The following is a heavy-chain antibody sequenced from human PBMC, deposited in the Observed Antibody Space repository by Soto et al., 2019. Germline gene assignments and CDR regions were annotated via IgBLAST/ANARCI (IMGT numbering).Heavy chain of an antibody. V-gene: IGHV3-53*01. CDR2: IYSGGST. J-gene: IGHJ3*02. CDR1: GFTVSSNY. Sequence: GGSLRLSCAASGFTVSSNYMSWVRQAPGKGLEWVSVIYSGGSTYYADSVKGRFTISRDNSKNTLYLQMNSLRAEDRAVYYCASYSSSWYAFDIWGQGTMVTVSS. D-gene: IGHD6-13*01. CDR3: ASYSSSWYAFDI.